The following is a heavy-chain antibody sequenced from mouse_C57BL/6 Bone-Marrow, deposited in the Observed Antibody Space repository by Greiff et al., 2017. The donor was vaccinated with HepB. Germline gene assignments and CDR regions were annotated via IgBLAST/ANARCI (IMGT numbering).Heavy chain of an antibody. CDR3: ARYRITTVYFDY. J-gene: IGHJ2*01. V-gene: IGHV7-3*01. CDR2: IRNKANGYTT. Sequence: EVKLQESGGGLVQPGGSLSLSCAASGFTFTDYYMSWVRQPPGKALEWLGFIRNKANGYTTEYSASVKGRFTISRDNSQSILYLQMNALRAEDSATYYCARYRITTVYFDYWGQGTTLTVSS. CDR1: GFTFTDYY. D-gene: IGHD1-1*01.